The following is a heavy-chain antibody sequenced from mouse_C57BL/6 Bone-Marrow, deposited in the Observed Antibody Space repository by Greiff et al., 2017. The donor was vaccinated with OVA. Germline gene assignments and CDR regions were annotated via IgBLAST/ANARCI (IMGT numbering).Heavy chain of an antibody. D-gene: IGHD1-1*01. V-gene: IGHV5-9*01. CDR1: GFTFSSYT. Sequence: EVQVVESGGGLVKPGGSLKLSCAASGFTFSSYTMSWVRQTPEKRLEWVATISGGGGNTYYPDSVKGRFTISRDNAKNTLYLQMSSLRSEDTALYYCARPYYYGSPWFAYWGQGTLVTVSA. J-gene: IGHJ3*01. CDR2: ISGGGGNT. CDR3: ARPYYYGSPWFAY.